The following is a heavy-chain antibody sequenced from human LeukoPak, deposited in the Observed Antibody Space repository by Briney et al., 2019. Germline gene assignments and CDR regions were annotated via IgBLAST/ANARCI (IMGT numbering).Heavy chain of an antibody. V-gene: IGHV4-30-4*01. D-gene: IGHD3-22*01. CDR3: ARPYYYDSGLDP. CDR1: GGSISSGDYY. CDR2: MYYSGST. J-gene: IGHJ5*02. Sequence: SQTLSLTCTVSGGSISSGDYYWSWTRQPPGKGLEWIAYMYYSGSTYYNPSLKSRVTMSADTSKNQLSLKLSSVTAADTAVCYCARPYYYDSGLDPWGQGILVTVYS.